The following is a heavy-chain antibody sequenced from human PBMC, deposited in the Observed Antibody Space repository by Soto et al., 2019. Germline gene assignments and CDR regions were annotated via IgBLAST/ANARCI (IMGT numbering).Heavy chain of an antibody. CDR2: IYYSGST. V-gene: IGHV4-59*01. J-gene: IGHJ4*02. CDR3: ARPWGTYFDY. Sequence: PSETLSLTCTVSGGSISSYYWSWIRQPPGKGLEWIGYIYYSGSTNYNPSLKSRVTISVDTSKNQFSLKLSSVTAADTAVYYCARPWGTYFDYWGQGTLVTVSS. D-gene: IGHD7-27*01. CDR1: GGSISSYY.